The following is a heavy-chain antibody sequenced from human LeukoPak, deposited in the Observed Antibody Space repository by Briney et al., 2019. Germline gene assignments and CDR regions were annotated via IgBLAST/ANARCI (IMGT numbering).Heavy chain of an antibody. CDR2: IYPGDSDT. D-gene: IGHD1-26*01. V-gene: IGHV5-51*01. J-gene: IGHJ4*02. CDR1: GYSFTSYW. Sequence: GESLKISCKVSGYSFTSYWIGWVRQMPGKGLEWMGIIYPGDSDTRYRPSFQGHATISADKSISTAYLQWSSLKASDTAMYYCVRQGGSYWENHFDFWGQGTLVTVSS. CDR3: VRQGGSYWENHFDF.